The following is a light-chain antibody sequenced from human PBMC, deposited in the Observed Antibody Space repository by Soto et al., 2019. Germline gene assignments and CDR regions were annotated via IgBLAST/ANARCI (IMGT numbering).Light chain of an antibody. V-gene: IGLV1-40*01. CDR1: SSNIGAGYD. J-gene: IGLJ7*01. CDR3: QSYDSGLSGSV. Sequence: SVLTQPPSVSGAPGQRVTISCTGTSSNIGAGYDVNWYQHLPGAAPKLLIYTNGNRPSGVPDRFSGSKSGTSASLAITGLQAEDEADYYCQSYDSGLSGSVFGGGTQLTVL. CDR2: TNG.